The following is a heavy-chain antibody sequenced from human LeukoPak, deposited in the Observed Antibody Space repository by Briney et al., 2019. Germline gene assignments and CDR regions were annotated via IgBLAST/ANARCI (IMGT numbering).Heavy chain of an antibody. CDR3: AKEGDSSGSYYYGMDV. J-gene: IGHJ6*02. V-gene: IGHV3-23*01. D-gene: IGHD3-22*01. Sequence: GGSLRLSCAASGFTFSSYAMSWVRQAPGKGLEWVSAISGSGGSTYYADSVKGRFTISRDNSKNTLYLQMNSLRAEDTAVYYCAKEGDSSGSYYYGMDVWGQGTTVTVSS. CDR1: GFTFSSYA. CDR2: ISGSGGST.